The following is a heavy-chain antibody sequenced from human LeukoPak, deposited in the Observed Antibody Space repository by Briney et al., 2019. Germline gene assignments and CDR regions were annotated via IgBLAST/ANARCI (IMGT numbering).Heavy chain of an antibody. D-gene: IGHD7-27*01. CDR2: ISAYNGNS. Sequence: ASVKVSCKASGYTFTSYDISWVRQAPGQGLEWMGWISAYNGNSNYAQKFLGRVTMTTDTSTSTAYMELRSLRSDDTAVYYCATITGDRPFDYWGQGTLVTVSS. V-gene: IGHV1-18*01. CDR1: GYTFTSYD. CDR3: ATITGDRPFDY. J-gene: IGHJ4*02.